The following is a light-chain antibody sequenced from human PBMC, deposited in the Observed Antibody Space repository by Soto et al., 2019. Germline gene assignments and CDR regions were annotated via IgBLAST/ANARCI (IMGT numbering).Light chain of an antibody. J-gene: IGKJ4*01. CDR3: QQYNSYSGLP. CDR1: QNIRSW. V-gene: IGKV1-5*03. Sequence: DIQMTQSPSTLSASVGDRVTITCRASQNIRSWLAWYQQKPGRAPKLLIYKASSLESGVPSRFSGSGSGTEFTLTISSLQPHDFATYYCQQYNSYSGLPFGGGTKVEIK. CDR2: KAS.